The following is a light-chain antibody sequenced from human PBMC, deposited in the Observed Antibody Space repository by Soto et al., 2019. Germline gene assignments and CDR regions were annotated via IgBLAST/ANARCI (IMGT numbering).Light chain of an antibody. Sequence: EIQMTQSPSSLSASVGDRVTITCRPSQSISSYLNWYQQKPGKAPKLLIYAASSLQSGVPSRFSGSGSGTDFTLTISSLQPEDFATYYCQQSYSTPRTVGQGTKVDSK. J-gene: IGKJ1*01. CDR2: AAS. CDR3: QQSYSTPRT. CDR1: QSISSY. V-gene: IGKV1-39*01.